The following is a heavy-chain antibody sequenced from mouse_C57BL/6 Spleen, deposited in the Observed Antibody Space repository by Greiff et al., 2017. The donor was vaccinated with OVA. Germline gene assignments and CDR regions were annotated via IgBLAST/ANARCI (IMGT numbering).Heavy chain of an antibody. CDR2: IWPGGGT. CDR3: AGNGPDYYGSRRGNYFDY. J-gene: IGHJ2*01. D-gene: IGHD1-1*01. Sequence: QVQLQQSGPGLVAPSQSLSITCTVSGFSLTSYAISWVRQPPGKGLEWLGVIWPGGGTNYNSALNSRLSTSKDNSKSQVFLKMNSLQTDDTARYYCAGNGPDYYGSRRGNYFDYWGQGTTLTVSS. CDR1: GFSLTSYA. V-gene: IGHV2-9-1*01.